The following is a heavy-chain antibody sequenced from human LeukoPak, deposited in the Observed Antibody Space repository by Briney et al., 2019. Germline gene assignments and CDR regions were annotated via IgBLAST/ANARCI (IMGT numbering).Heavy chain of an antibody. CDR3: AKGSLLWSGELHLIDY. Sequence: GSLRLSCAASGFTFSSYAMSWVRQAPGKGLEWVSAISGSGGSTYYADSVKGRFTISRDNSKNTLYLQMNSLRAEDTAVYYCAKGSLLWSGELHLIDYWGQGTLVTVSS. D-gene: IGHD3-10*01. V-gene: IGHV3-23*01. CDR1: GFTFSSYA. CDR2: ISGSGGST. J-gene: IGHJ4*02.